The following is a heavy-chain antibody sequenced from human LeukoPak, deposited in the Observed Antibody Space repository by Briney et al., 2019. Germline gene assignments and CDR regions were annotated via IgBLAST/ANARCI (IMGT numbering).Heavy chain of an antibody. Sequence: PGGSLRLSCAASGFTFRNFWMTSVPQAPGKGLEWVEQIRQDGVEKYYVDSVRGRFTISRDNAKNSMNLQMNGLRVEDTAVYYCTRVNNRYSDFWSQGSLVIVSS. CDR1: GFTFRNFW. V-gene: IGHV3-7*01. CDR2: IRQDGVEK. CDR3: TRVNNRYSDF. J-gene: IGHJ4*02. D-gene: IGHD2-15*01.